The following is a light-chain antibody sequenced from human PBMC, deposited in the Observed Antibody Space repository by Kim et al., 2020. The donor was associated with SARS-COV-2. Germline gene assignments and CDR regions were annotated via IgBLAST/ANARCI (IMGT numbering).Light chain of an antibody. J-gene: IGLJ3*02. V-gene: IGLV1-47*01. Sequence: QSALTQPPSASGTPGQRVTMSCSGSSSNIGSNYVYWYQQLPGTAPNLLISKNNQRPSGVPDRFSGSKSGTSASLAISGLRSGDEADYYCVAWDDSLSGWVFGGGTQLTVL. CDR1: SSNIGSNY. CDR3: VAWDDSLSGWV. CDR2: KNN.